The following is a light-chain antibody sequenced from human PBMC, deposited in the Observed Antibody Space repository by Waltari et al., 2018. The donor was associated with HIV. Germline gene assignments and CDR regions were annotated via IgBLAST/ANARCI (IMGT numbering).Light chain of an antibody. CDR3: VLYMGGAWV. Sequence: QTVVTQEPSFSVSPGGTVTPTCGLRSDSVSTTHYASWYRQTPGQAPRTLIYSTNVRSSGVPDRFSGSILGNKAALTITGAQADDECHYYCVLYMGGAWVFGGGTKLTVL. CDR2: STN. J-gene: IGLJ3*02. V-gene: IGLV8-61*01. CDR1: SDSVSTTHY.